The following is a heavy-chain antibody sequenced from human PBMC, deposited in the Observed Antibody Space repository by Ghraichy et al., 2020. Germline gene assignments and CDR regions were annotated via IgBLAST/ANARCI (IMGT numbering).Heavy chain of an antibody. CDR1: GFTFSDYV. V-gene: IGHV3-30*03. CDR2: ISYDGSNT. Sequence: GGSLRLSCAASGFTFSDYVMHWVRQAPGKGLEWVALISYDGSNTYYADSVKGQFTISRDNSKNTLYLQMNSLRPEDTAVYYCARAAGDSGDSIWIFDQWGQGTLVTVSS. CDR3: ARAAGDSGDSIWIFDQ. D-gene: IGHD4-17*01. J-gene: IGHJ4*02.